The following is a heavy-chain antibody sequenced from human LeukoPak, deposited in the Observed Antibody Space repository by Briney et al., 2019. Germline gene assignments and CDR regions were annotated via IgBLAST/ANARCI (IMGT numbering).Heavy chain of an antibody. V-gene: IGHV3-23*01. D-gene: IGHD3-22*01. J-gene: IGHJ4*01. CDR2: ISGIGGST. CDR1: GFTFSSYA. Sequence: GGSLRLSRGASGFTFSSYAMSGVGPAPGKGLEWVSAISGIGGSTYYADSVKGRFTISSDNSKNTLYLQMTSLRAEDTAAYYYAKGITVIPSFYFDFWGQGTLVTVSS. CDR3: AKGITVIPSFYFDF.